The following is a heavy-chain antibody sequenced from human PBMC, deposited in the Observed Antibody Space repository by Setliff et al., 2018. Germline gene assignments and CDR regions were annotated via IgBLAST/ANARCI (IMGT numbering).Heavy chain of an antibody. J-gene: IGHJ4*02. CDR3: ARHGLQFLEWLSAFDY. CDR2: IYYSGST. Sequence: TSETLSLTCTVSGGSISSSSYYWGWIRQPPGKGLEWIGSIYYSGSTYYNPSLKSRVTISVDTSKNQFSLKLTSVTAADTAVYYCARHGLQFLEWLSAFDYWGQGTLVTVSS. D-gene: IGHD3-3*01. CDR1: GGSISSSSYY. V-gene: IGHV4-39*01.